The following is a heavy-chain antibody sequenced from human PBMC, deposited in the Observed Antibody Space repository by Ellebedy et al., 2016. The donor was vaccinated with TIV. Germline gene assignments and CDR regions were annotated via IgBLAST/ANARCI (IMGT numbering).Heavy chain of an antibody. J-gene: IGHJ4*02. CDR2: IYPSDSYT. V-gene: IGHV5-51*01. CDR1: GYIFTTYW. D-gene: IGHD2-21*01. CDR3: ARHHASLPYRPNFDY. Sequence: GESLKISCKGSGYIFTTYWIGWVRQMPGKGLEWMGMIYPSDSYTMYSPSLQGQVTISADKSTSPAYLQWGSLKASDTAMYYCARHHASLPYRPNFDYWGQGTLATVSA.